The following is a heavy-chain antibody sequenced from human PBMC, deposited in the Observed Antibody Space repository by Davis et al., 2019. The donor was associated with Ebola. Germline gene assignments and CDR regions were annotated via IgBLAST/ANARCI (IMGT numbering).Heavy chain of an antibody. CDR3: ARDRGNMDV. J-gene: IGHJ6*03. V-gene: IGHV3-66*02. CDR1: GFTVSNNY. Sequence: PGGSLRLSCAASGFTVSNNYMNWVRLAPGKGLEWVSVIYSGGDTYYADSVKGRFTISRDNSKNTLFLQMNSLTVEDTAVYYCARDRGNMDVWGKGTTVTVSS. CDR2: IYSGGDT.